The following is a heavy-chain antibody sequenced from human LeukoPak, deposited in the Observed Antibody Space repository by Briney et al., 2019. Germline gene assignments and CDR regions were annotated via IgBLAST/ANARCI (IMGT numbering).Heavy chain of an antibody. CDR3: VNLGYSD. CDR2: IKNDGSDK. V-gene: IGHV3-7*01. J-gene: IGHJ4*02. D-gene: IGHD5-12*01. CDR1: GFSFSAAW. Sequence: EGSLRLSCEASGFSFSAAWMTWVRQAPGKGLEWVATIKNDGSDKYYVDSVKGRFTLSRDNAKNLVYLQMNSLRVEDTAVYYCVNLGYSDGGQGTLVTVSS.